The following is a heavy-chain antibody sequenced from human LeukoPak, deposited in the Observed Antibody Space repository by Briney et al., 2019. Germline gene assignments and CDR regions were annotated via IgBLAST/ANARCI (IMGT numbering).Heavy chain of an antibody. CDR1: GYTFTSYG. CDR2: ISAYNGNT. D-gene: IGHD2-2*01. J-gene: IGHJ4*02. CDR3: ARVGAYCTSTSCLDY. V-gene: IGHV1-18*01. Sequence: ASVKVSCKASGYTFTSYGISWVRQAPGQGLEWMGWISAYNGNTNYTQKLQGRVTMTTDTSTSTAYMELRSLTSVDTAVYYCARVGAYCTSTSCLDYWGQGTLVTVSS.